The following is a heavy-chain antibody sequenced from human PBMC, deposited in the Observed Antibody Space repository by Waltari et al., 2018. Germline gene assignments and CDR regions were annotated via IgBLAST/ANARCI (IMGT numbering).Heavy chain of an antibody. CDR2: IYYSGST. V-gene: IGHV4-39*01. CDR3: VGYSSSSDAFDI. J-gene: IGHJ3*02. D-gene: IGHD6-6*01. CDR1: GGSIRSSRYY. Sequence: QLQLQESGPGLVKPSEPLSLTCTVSGGSIRSSRYYWGWSRQPPGKGLEWIGSIYYSGSTYYNPSLKSRVTISVDTSKNQFSLKLSSVTAADTAVYYCVGYSSSSDAFDIWGQGTMVTVSS.